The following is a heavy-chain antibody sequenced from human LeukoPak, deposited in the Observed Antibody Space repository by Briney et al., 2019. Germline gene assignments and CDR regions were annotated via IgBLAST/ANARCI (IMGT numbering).Heavy chain of an antibody. Sequence: PSETLSLTCTVSGGSISSSSYYWGWIRQPPGKGLEWIGSIYYTGNTYYNASLKSQVSISINTSKNQFSLKLTSVTAADTAVYYCARQTGSGLFILPGGQGTLVTVSS. J-gene: IGHJ4*02. D-gene: IGHD3/OR15-3a*01. CDR1: GGSISSSSYY. V-gene: IGHV4-39*01. CDR3: ARQTGSGLFILP. CDR2: IYYTGNT.